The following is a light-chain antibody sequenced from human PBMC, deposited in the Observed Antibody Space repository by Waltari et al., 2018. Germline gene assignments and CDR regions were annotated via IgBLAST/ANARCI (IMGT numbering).Light chain of an antibody. CDR3: HVWHPHVDPGV. Sequence: SYVVTQPPSASVTPGTTATTTRGEDNIGTYGVHWYQQKAGQAPVLVIFYDRDRPSGIPDRFSGSNSGNTATLTISRVEAGDEARYYCHVWHPHVDPGVFGTGTEVTVL. CDR1: NIGTYG. J-gene: IGLJ1*01. V-gene: IGLV3-21*04. CDR2: YDR.